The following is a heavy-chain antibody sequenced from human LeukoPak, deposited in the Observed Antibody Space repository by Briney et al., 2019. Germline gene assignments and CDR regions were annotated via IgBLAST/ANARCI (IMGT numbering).Heavy chain of an antibody. V-gene: IGHV3-23*01. CDR1: GFTFSSYA. CDR3: AKTGSGGSYYDAFDI. J-gene: IGHJ3*02. D-gene: IGHD1-26*01. CDR2: ISGSGGST. Sequence: GGSLRLSRAASGFTFSSYAMSWVRQAPGKGLEWVSAISGSGGSTYYADSVKGRFTISRDNSKNTLYLQMNSLRAEDTAVYYCAKTGSGGSYYDAFDIWGQGTMVTVSS.